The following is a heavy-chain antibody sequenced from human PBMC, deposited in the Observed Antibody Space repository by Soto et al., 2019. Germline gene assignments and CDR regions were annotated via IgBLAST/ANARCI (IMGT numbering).Heavy chain of an antibody. Sequence: QLGGSLRLSCAASGFTFSNYWLHWVRQAPGKGLVWVSRINSDGSNTVYADSVKGRFTISRDNAKNTLYLQMNSLRAEDTAIYYCAREPRPGIAVPGTCLWGQGTLVTVSS. CDR2: INSDGSNT. V-gene: IGHV3-74*01. J-gene: IGHJ4*02. D-gene: IGHD6-19*01. CDR3: AREPRPGIAVPGTCL. CDR1: GFTFSNYW.